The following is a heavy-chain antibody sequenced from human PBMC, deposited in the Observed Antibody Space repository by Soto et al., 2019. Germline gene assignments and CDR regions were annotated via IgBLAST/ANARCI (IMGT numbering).Heavy chain of an antibody. CDR3: AREVGAAMGEAFDI. CDR2: IGGSSRSI. D-gene: IGHD5-18*01. CDR1: GFTFTTSA. J-gene: IGHJ3*02. Sequence: EVQVVESGGGLVMPGGSLRLSCVGSGFTFTTSAMNLVRKAPGKGLEWVSSIGGSSRSIYYADSVKGRFTISRDNTKNSLYLQMNSLTVEDTALYFCAREVGAAMGEAFDIWGQGTMVTVSA. V-gene: IGHV3-21*01.